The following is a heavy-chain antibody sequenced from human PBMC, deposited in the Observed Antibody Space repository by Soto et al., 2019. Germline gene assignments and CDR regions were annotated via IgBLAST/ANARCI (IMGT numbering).Heavy chain of an antibody. CDR1: GGSFSGYY. D-gene: IGHD3-22*01. CDR3: ASVYRARSRAPRRYYYDSSGYRDYGMDV. Sequence: LSLTCAVYGGSFSGYYWSWIRQPPGKGLEWIGEINHSGSTNYNPSLKSRVTISVDTSKNQFSLKLSSVTAADTAVYYCASVYRARSRAPRRYYYDSSGYRDYGMDVWGQGTTVTVSS. V-gene: IGHV4-34*01. J-gene: IGHJ6*02. CDR2: INHSGST.